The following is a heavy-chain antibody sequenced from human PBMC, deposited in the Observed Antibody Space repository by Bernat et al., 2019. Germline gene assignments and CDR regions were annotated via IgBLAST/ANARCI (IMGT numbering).Heavy chain of an antibody. J-gene: IGHJ4*02. D-gene: IGHD2-15*01. CDR2: LSGSGGST. V-gene: IGHV3-23*01. Sequence: EVQLLESGGGLVQPGGSLRLSCAASGFTFSSYAMSWVRQAPGKGLEWVSALSGSGGSTYYADSGKGRFTISRDNSKNTLYRQMNSLRAEDTAVYYCAPTNRVQLGYCSGGSCDGEVVYWGQGTLVTVSS. CDR3: APTNRVQLGYCSGGSCDGEVVY. CDR1: GFTFSSYA.